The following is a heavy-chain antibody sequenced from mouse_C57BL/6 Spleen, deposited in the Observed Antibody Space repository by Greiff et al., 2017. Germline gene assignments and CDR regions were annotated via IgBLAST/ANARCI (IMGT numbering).Heavy chain of an antibody. V-gene: IGHV1-63*01. J-gene: IGHJ1*03. D-gene: IGHD4-1*01. CDR3: ARRGWDEWYFDV. CDR2: IYPGGGYT. CDR1: GYTFTNYW. Sequence: QVQLQQSGAELVRPGTSVKMSCKASGYTFTNYWIGWAKQRPGHGLEWIGDIYPGGGYTNYNEKFKGKATLTVDTSSSTAYMQLSSLTSEDSAVYYCARRGWDEWYFDVWGTGTTVTVSS.